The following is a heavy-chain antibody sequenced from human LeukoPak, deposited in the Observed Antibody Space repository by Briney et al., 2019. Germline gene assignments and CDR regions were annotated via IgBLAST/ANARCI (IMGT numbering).Heavy chain of an antibody. CDR3: ARGFPANIVVVTAIPDY. J-gene: IGHJ4*02. CDR2: ISADSATT. CDR1: GFNFGSYS. Sequence: GGSLRLSCAASGFNFGSYSMTWVRQAPGKGLEWVSVISADSATTFYADSVKGRFTISRDNAKNSLYLQMNSLRAEDTAVYYCARGFPANIVVVTAIPDYWGQGTLVTVSS. V-gene: IGHV3-23*01. D-gene: IGHD2-21*02.